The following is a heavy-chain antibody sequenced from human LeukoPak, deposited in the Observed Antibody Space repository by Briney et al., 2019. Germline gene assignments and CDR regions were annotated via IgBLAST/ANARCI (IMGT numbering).Heavy chain of an antibody. V-gene: IGHV3-74*01. Sequence: QTGGSLRLSCAASGFTFSSYWMNWVRQAPGKGLVWVSRIASDGSSTTYADSVKGRFSISRDNAKNTLYLQMNSLRAEDTAVYYCAKDLKRYFDWTFDYWGQGTLVTVSS. CDR1: GFTFSSYW. D-gene: IGHD3-9*01. J-gene: IGHJ4*02. CDR2: IASDGSST. CDR3: AKDLKRYFDWTFDY.